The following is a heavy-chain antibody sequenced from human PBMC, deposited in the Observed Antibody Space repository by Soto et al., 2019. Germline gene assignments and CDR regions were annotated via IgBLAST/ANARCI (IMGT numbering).Heavy chain of an antibody. CDR1: GFRFSDFH. CDR3: AVNYYGLDV. Sequence: GGSLRLSCAASGFRFSDFHMDWVRQSPGKWLEWVGRTKNRGKSYNTDYAASVKGRFTISRHDSQSSLFLQMNSLKPEDTAVYYCAVNYYGLDVLGQGTTVNVSS. J-gene: IGHJ6*02. CDR2: TKNRGKSYNT. V-gene: IGHV3-72*01.